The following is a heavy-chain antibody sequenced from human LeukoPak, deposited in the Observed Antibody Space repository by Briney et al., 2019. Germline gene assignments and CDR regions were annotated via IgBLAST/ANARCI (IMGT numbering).Heavy chain of an antibody. D-gene: IGHD4-11*01. CDR3: ARVTVSSGVDY. V-gene: IGHV3-74*01. CDR2: IHGDGRTT. J-gene: IGHJ4*02. CDR1: GFTFSSYW. Sequence: PGGSLRLSCAASGFTFSSYWIHWVRQVPGKGLVWVSRIHGDGRTTTYADSVKGRFTISRDNAKNSLYLQMNSLRAEDTAFYYCARVTVSSGVDYWGQGTLVTVSS.